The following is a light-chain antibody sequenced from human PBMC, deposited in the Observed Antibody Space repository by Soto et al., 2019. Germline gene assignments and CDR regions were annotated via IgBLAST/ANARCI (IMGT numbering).Light chain of an antibody. J-gene: IGLJ2*01. V-gene: IGLV1-44*01. CDR2: SNN. Sequence: QSLLTRPPSASGTPGQRVTISCSGSSSNIGSNTVNWYQQLPGTAPKLLIYSNNQRPSGVPDRFSGSKSGTSASLAISGLQSEDEADYYCAAWDDSLNGVVFGGGTKLTVL. CDR1: SSNIGSNT. CDR3: AAWDDSLNGVV.